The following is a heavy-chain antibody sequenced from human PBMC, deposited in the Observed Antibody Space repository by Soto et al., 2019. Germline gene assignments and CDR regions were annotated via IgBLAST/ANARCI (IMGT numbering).Heavy chain of an antibody. CDR3: AKAVNIYVRRVTPADV. CDR1: GFDFNAYG. CDR2: ISHDGRNT. J-gene: IGHJ6*04. D-gene: IGHD3-10*01. Sequence: QVQLVESGGGVVQPGRSLRLSCAASGFDFNAYGMHWVRQAPGKGLEWVTVISHDGRNTYYADSVKGRCTISRDNSKNTLYLQINTLRLEDTAVYYCAKAVNIYVRRVTPADVWGKGTTVTVSS. V-gene: IGHV3-30*18.